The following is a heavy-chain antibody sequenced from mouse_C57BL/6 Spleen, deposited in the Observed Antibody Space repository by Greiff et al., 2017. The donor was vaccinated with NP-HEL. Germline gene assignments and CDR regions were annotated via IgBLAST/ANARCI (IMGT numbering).Heavy chain of an antibody. CDR3: ARGVITTVVGY. CDR2: IYPGSGST. V-gene: IGHV1-55*01. J-gene: IGHJ2*01. D-gene: IGHD1-1*01. CDR1: GYTFTSYW. Sequence: QVQLQQPGAELVKPGASVKMSCTASGYTFTSYWITWEKQRPGQGLEWIGDIYPGSGSTNYNEKFKSKATLTVDTSSSTAYMQLSSLTSEDSAVYYCARGVITTVVGYWGQGTTLTVSS.